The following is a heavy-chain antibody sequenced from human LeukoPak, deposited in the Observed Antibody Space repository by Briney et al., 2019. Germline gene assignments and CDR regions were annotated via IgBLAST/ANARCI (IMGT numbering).Heavy chain of an antibody. V-gene: IGHV3-23*01. CDR2: ISGSGDNT. CDR3: TIFNY. J-gene: IGHJ4*02. Sequence: GGSLRVSCAASGFTFSSHGISWVRQAPGKGLEWVSSISGSGDNTHYADSVKGRFTISRGNSKSTLYLQMQSLRAEDTAVYYCTIFNYWGQGTLVTVSS. D-gene: IGHD3-3*02. CDR1: GFTFSSHG.